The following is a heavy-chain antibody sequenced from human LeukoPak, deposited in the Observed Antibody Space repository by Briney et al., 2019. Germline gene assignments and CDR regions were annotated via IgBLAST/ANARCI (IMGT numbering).Heavy chain of an antibody. J-gene: IGHJ5*02. V-gene: IGHV4-34*01. CDR2: INHSGST. CDR3: ARGGYYYDSSTNWFDL. Sequence: GYYWSWIRQPPGKGLEWIGEINHSGSTNYNPSLKSRVNISVDKSKNQFSLKLSSVTAADTAVYYCARGGYYYDSSTNWFDLWGQGTLVTVSS. CDR1: GYY. D-gene: IGHD3-22*01.